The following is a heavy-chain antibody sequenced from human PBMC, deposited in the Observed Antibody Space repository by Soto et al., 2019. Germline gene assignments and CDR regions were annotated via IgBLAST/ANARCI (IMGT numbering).Heavy chain of an antibody. D-gene: IGHD5-12*01. J-gene: IGHJ4*02. CDR1: GFTVSSNY. CDR2: IYSGGST. CDR3: ARDGYNWGLDY. V-gene: IGHV3-53*01. Sequence: EVQLVESGGGWIQPGGSLRLSCAASGFTVSSNYISWVRQAPGKGLEWVSVIYSGGSTYYADSVKGRFTISRDNAKNTLYLQMNSLRAEDTAVYYCARDGYNWGLDYWGQGTLVTVSS.